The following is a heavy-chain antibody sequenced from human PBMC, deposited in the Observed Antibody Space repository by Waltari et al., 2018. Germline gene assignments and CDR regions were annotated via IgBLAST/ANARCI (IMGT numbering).Heavy chain of an antibody. CDR2: IIPIFGPA. D-gene: IGHD6-13*01. V-gene: IGHV1-69*05. J-gene: IGHJ6*02. CDR3: ARGIAAAGTAYYYYYGMDV. Sequence: QVQLVQSGAEVKKPGSSVKVSCKASGGTFSSYAISWVRQAPGQGLEWMGGIIPIFGPANYAQKFQGRVTITTYESTSTAYMELSSLRSEDTAVYYCARGIAAAGTAYYYYYGMDVWGQGTTVTVSS. CDR1: GGTFSSYA.